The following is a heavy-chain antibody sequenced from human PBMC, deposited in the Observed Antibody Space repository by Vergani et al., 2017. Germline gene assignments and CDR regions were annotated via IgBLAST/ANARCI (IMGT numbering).Heavy chain of an antibody. J-gene: IGHJ6*03. V-gene: IGHV3-23*01. D-gene: IGHD3-22*01. Sequence: EVQLLESGGGLVQPGGSLRLSCAASGFTFSSYAMSWVRQAPGKGLEWVSAISGSGVSTYYADSVKGRFTISRDNSKNTLYLQMNSLRAEDTAVYYCAKDFEYYYDSSGWDYYYYMDVWGKGTTVTVSS. CDR2: ISGSGVST. CDR1: GFTFSSYA. CDR3: AKDFEYYYDSSGWDYYYYMDV.